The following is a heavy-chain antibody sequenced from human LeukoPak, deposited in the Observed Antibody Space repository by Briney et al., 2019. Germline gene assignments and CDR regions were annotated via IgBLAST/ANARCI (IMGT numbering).Heavy chain of an antibody. CDR1: GFTFTSCG. Sequence: GGSLRLSCTASGFTFTSCGMHWVRQAPGKGLEWVSAISGSGGSTYYADSVKGRFTISRDNSKNTLYLQMNSLRAEDTAVYYCAKGLINYYDSSGYYYFDYWGQGTLVTVSS. CDR3: AKGLINYYDSSGYYYFDY. V-gene: IGHV3-23*01. D-gene: IGHD3-22*01. CDR2: ISGSGGST. J-gene: IGHJ4*02.